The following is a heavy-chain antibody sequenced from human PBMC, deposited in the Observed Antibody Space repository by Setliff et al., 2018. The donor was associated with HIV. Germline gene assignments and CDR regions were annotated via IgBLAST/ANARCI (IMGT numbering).Heavy chain of an antibody. D-gene: IGHD3-22*01. J-gene: IGHJ4*02. CDR3: AKNYFDTSGWSAVDY. Sequence: ASVKVSCKASGYTFTAYYIHWVRQAPGQGFEWMGWINPNTGNTHYPPSFQGRVTMTRDTSTTTAYMELSSLRSDDTAVYYCAKNYFDTSGWSAVDYWGQGTLVTVSS. V-gene: IGHV1-2*02. CDR1: GYTFTAYY. CDR2: INPNTGNT.